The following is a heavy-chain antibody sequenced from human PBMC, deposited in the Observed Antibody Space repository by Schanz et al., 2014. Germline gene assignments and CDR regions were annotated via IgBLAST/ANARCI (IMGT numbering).Heavy chain of an antibody. V-gene: IGHV3-33*01. CDR2: IWYDGSNK. J-gene: IGHJ5*02. D-gene: IGHD6-13*01. Sequence: VQLVESGGGLVKPGGSLRLSCAASGFTFSKYGMHWVRQAPGKGLEWVAVIWYDGSNKDYADSVKGRFTISRDNSKNMLYLQMNSLRGEDTAMFYCARDMTIAPAWGQGTLVTVSS. CDR3: ARDMTIAPA. CDR1: GFTFSKYG.